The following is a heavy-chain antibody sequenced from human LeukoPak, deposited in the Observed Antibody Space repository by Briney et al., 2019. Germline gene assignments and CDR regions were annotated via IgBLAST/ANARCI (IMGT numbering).Heavy chain of an antibody. CDR2: IIPILGIA. D-gene: IGHD3-3*01. Sequence: GASVKVSCKASGGTFSSYAISWVRQAPGQGLEWMGRIIPILGIANYAQKFQGRVTITADKSTSTAYMELSSLRSEDTAVYYRARDREFWSGYYQEYYYYGMDVWGQGTTVTVSS. CDR3: ARDREFWSGYYQEYYYYGMDV. J-gene: IGHJ6*02. CDR1: GGTFSSYA. V-gene: IGHV1-69*04.